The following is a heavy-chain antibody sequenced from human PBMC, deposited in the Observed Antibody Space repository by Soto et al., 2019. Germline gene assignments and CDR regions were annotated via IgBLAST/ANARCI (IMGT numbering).Heavy chain of an antibody. CDR1: GYTFTNYA. J-gene: IGHJ6*03. Sequence: QVQLVQSGAEVEKPGASVKVSCKASGYTFTNYAVHWVRQAPGQRLEWMGWINAGNGNTRFSQNLQGRVTITRDTSARTVYMELSSLRSEDTAVYSCARGHLAVVPVASWFYYMEVWGKGTTVTVSS. CDR2: INAGNGNT. CDR3: ARGHLAVVPVASWFYYMEV. V-gene: IGHV1-3*01. D-gene: IGHD2-2*01.